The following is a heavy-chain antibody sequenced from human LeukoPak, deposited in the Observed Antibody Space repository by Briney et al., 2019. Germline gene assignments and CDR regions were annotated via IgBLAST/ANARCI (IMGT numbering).Heavy chain of an antibody. CDR1: GFTFSSYS. J-gene: IGHJ4*02. CDR3: ARDFRHYYDKVDY. CDR2: ISSSSSYI. V-gene: IGHV3-21*01. Sequence: PGGSLRLSCAASGFTFSSYSMNWVRQAPGKGLEWVSSISSSSSYIYYADSVKGRFTISRDNAKNSLYLQMNSLRAEDTAVYYCARDFRHYYDKVDYWGQGTPVTVSA. D-gene: IGHD3-22*01.